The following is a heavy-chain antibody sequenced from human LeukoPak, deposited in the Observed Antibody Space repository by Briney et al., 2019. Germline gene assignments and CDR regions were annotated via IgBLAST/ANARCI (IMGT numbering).Heavy chain of an antibody. V-gene: IGHV1-18*01. Sequence: ASVKVSCKASGYTFTSYGINWVRQAPGQGLEWMGWISAYNGNTNYAQKLQGRLTMTTDTSTSTAYMELRSLSSDDTAVYYCARDRTYCSSTNCYSGYFHPWGQGTMVTVSS. CDR2: ISAYNGNT. J-gene: IGHJ1*01. CDR3: ARDRTYCSSTNCYSGYFHP. D-gene: IGHD2-2*01. CDR1: GYTFTSYG.